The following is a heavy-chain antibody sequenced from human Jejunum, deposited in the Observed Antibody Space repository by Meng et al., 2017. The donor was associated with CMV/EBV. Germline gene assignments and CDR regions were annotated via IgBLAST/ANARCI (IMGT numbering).Heavy chain of an antibody. D-gene: IGHD3-22*01. CDR3: AREKNGAYDPCFDY. CDR2: ISFDGAKT. J-gene: IGHJ4*02. Sequence: GFHFGSFAMGWVRQAPGKGLEWVTMISFDGAKTYYAESVKGRFTISRDNSNNALYLQMDSLRPEDTAVYYCAREKNGAYDPCFDYWGQGTLVTVSS. CDR1: GFHFGSFA. V-gene: IGHV3-30-3*01.